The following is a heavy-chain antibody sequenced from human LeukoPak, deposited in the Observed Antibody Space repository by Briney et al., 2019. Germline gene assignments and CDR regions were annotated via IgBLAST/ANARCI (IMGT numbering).Heavy chain of an antibody. D-gene: IGHD5-24*01. CDR3: ARETRVRWTDY. V-gene: IGHV3-48*03. J-gene: IGHJ4*02. CDR2: ISSSGSTI. Sequence: PGGSLRLSCAASGFTLSSYEMNWVHQAPGKGLEWVSYISSSGSTIYYADSVKGRFTISRDNAKNSLYLQMNSLRAEDTAVYYCARETRVRWTDYWGQGILVTVSS. CDR1: GFTLSSYE.